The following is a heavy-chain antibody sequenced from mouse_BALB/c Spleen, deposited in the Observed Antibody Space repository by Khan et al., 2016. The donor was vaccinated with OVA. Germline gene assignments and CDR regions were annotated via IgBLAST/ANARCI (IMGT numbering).Heavy chain of an antibody. CDR1: GYTFTNYW. D-gene: IGHD2-10*01. CDR3: ARDAYFGNYFDY. J-gene: IGHJ2*01. Sequence: QVQLQQPGAELVKPGASVKLSCKASGYTFTNYWVHWVKQGPGQGLEWIGEIYPGDGRVNYTEKFKNKASLTVDRSSSPAYMQLSSLTSEDSEVYYCARDAYFGNYFDYWGQGTPLTVSS. V-gene: IGHV1S81*02. CDR2: IYPGDGRV.